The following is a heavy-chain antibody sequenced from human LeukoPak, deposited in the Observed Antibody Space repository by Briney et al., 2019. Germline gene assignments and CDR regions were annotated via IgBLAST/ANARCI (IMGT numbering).Heavy chain of an antibody. CDR2: ISPDGRST. V-gene: IGHV3-74*01. Sequence: GGSLRLSCAASGFTFSVFWMFWVRQAPGQGLVWVSHISPDGRSTNYADSVKGRFTISRDNARNTLYPQLNSLGAEDTAMYFCARDGTSYYYNNRAYHGLFDFWGQGSLVTVSS. J-gene: IGHJ4*02. CDR1: GFTFSVFW. D-gene: IGHD3-22*01. CDR3: ARDGTSYYYNNRAYHGLFDF.